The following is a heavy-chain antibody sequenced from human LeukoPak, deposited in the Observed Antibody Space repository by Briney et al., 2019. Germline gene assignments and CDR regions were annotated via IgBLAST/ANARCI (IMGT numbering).Heavy chain of an antibody. Sequence: KPSETLSLTCTVSGGSISSSSYYWGWIRQPPGKGLEWIGSIYYSGSTYYNPSLKSRVTISVDTSKNQFSLKLSSVTAADTAVYYCASFFGEYYFDYWGQGTLVTVSS. CDR2: IYYSGST. CDR3: ASFFGEYYFDY. V-gene: IGHV4-39*01. CDR1: GGSISSSSYY. D-gene: IGHD3-3*01. J-gene: IGHJ4*02.